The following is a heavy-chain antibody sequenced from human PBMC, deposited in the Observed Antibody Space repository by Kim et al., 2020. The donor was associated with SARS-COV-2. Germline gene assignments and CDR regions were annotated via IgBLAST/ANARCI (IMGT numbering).Heavy chain of an antibody. Sequence: SETLSLTCTVSGGSISSSSYYWGWIRQPPGKGLEWIGSIYYSGSTYYNPSLKSRVTISVDTSKNQFSLKLSSVTAADTAVYYCARHISGYSYGYVPPPGAWFDPWGQGTLVTVSS. J-gene: IGHJ5*02. CDR1: GGSISSSSYY. V-gene: IGHV4-39*01. D-gene: IGHD5-18*01. CDR3: ARHISGYSYGYVPPPGAWFDP. CDR2: IYYSGST.